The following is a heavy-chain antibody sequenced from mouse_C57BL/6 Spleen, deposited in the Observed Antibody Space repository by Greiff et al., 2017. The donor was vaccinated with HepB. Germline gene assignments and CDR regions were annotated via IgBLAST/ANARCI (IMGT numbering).Heavy chain of an antibody. Sequence: VQLKESGPELVKPGASVKISCKASGYSFTGYYMNWVKQSPEKSLEWIGEINPSTGGTTYNQKFKAKATLTVDKSSSTAYMQLKSLTSEDSAVYYCARSDGYYVKNYFDYWGQGTTLTVSS. CDR3: ARSDGYYVKNYFDY. CDR1: GYSFTGYY. V-gene: IGHV1-42*01. D-gene: IGHD2-3*01. J-gene: IGHJ2*01. CDR2: INPSTGGT.